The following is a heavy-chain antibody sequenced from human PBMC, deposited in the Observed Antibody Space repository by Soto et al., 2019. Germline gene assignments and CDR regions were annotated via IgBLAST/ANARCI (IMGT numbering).Heavy chain of an antibody. Sequence: GGSLRLSCAASGFIFDDYAMYWVRQAPGKGLEWVSGISWNSGSIGYADSVKGRFTISRDNAKNSLYLQMNSLRAEDTALYYCAKGLASRVEELSSFRITDYYYYYGMDVWGQGTTVTVSS. CDR3: AKGLASRVEELSSFRITDYYYYYGMDV. CDR1: GFIFDDYA. V-gene: IGHV3-9*01. J-gene: IGHJ6*02. CDR2: ISWNSGSI. D-gene: IGHD3-16*02.